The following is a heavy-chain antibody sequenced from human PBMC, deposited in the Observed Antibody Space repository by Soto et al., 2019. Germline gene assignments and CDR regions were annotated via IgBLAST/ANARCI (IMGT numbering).Heavy chain of an antibody. CDR3: ARDHQELILYNWFDP. CDR2: INTNSGDT. D-gene: IGHD1-7*01. CDR1: GYTFAGYY. Sequence: QVQLVQSGAEVKKPGASVKVSCKASGYTFAGYYMHWVRQAPGQGLEWMGRINTNSGDTQYAQKFQGRVTMTSDTSISTAYMELRSLRVDDTAVYYCARDHQELILYNWFDPWGQGTRVTVSS. J-gene: IGHJ5*02. V-gene: IGHV1-2*06.